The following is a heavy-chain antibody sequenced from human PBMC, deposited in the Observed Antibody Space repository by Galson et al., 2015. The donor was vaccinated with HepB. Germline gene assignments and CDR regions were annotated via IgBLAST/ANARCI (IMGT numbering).Heavy chain of an antibody. Sequence: SVKVSCKASGGTFSSYAISWVRQAPGQGLEWMGGIIPIFGTANYAQKFQGRVTITADESTSTAYMELSSLRSEDTAVYYCASSYYYDSSGYYFNNWYFDLWGRGTLVTVSS. CDR2: IIPIFGTA. CDR1: GGTFSSYA. V-gene: IGHV1-69*13. CDR3: ASSYYYDSSGYYFNNWYFDL. J-gene: IGHJ2*01. D-gene: IGHD3-22*01.